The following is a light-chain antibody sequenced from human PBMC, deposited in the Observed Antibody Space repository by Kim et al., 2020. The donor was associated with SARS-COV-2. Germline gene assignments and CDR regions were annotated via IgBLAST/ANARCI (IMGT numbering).Light chain of an antibody. J-gene: IGLJ2*01. Sequence: SSELTQDPAVSVALGQTVRITCQGDSLRSYYASWYQQKPGQAPVLVIYGKNNRSSGNPDRFSGSSSGNTASLTITGAQAEDEAGYFCNSRDSSGNHLVFGGGTQLTVL. CDR3: NSRDSSGNHLV. CDR1: SLRSYY. V-gene: IGLV3-19*01. CDR2: GKN.